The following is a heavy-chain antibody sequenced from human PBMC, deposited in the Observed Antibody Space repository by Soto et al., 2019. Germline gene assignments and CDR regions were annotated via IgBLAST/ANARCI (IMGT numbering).Heavy chain of an antibody. CDR1: GGSFSGYY. J-gene: IGHJ6*03. D-gene: IGHD5-18*01. V-gene: IGHV4-34*01. Sequence: SETLSLTCAVYGGSFSGYYWSWIRQPPGKGLEWIGEINHSGSTNYNPSLKSRVTISVDTSKNQFSLKLSSVTAADTAVYYCARGRGYSYGFQYYYYYMDVWGKGTTVTVSS. CDR2: INHSGST. CDR3: ARGRGYSYGFQYYYYYMDV.